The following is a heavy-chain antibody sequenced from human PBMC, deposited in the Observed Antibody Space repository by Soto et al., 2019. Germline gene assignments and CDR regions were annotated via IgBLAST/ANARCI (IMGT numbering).Heavy chain of an antibody. V-gene: IGHV3-74*01. Sequence: EVQLVESGGGLGEPGGSLRLSCAASGFTFSSYWLQWVRQAPGKGLVLVSRINSDGGSTSYADSVKRRFTISRDNAKDTLYLHMNSLSAEDTDVYYYARNSGSYWGHGTLVPVSS. J-gene: IGHJ4*01. CDR1: GFTFSSYW. CDR2: INSDGGST. CDR3: ARNSGSY. D-gene: IGHD1-26*01.